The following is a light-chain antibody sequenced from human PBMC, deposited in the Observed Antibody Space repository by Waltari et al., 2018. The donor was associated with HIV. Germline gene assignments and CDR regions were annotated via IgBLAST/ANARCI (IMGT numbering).Light chain of an antibody. J-gene: IGKJ1*01. CDR2: DAS. CDR1: QSLGSS. CDR3: QQSSSLPWT. Sequence: EIVLTQSPDFQSVTPKEKVTIACRASQSLGSSLHWYQQTPDQSPKLLIKDASHSISVVPSRCSVSGSGTHFTLTINSLEAEDAAAYYCQQSSSLPWTFGQGTRVEIK. V-gene: IGKV6D-21*02.